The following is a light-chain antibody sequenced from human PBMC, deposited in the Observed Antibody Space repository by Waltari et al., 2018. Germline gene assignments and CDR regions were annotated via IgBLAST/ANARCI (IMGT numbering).Light chain of an antibody. CDR2: LEGSGSY. J-gene: IGLJ3*02. Sequence: QPVLTQSSSASASLGSSVTLSCTLSTGHSDYIMAWHHQQPGKAPRYLMRLEGSGSYNKGSGVPDRFSGSSSGADRYLTISNLQSEDEADYYCETWDRYTWVFGGGTKLTVL. V-gene: IGLV4-60*03. CDR1: TGHSDYI. CDR3: ETWDRYTWV.